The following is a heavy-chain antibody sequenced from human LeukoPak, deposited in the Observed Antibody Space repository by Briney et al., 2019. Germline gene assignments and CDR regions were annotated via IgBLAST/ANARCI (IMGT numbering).Heavy chain of an antibody. J-gene: IGHJ6*03. D-gene: IGHD1-26*01. Sequence: GESLKISCKGSGYSFTSYWIGWVRQMPGKGLEWMGIIYPGDSDTRYSPSFQGQVTISADKSISTAYLQWSSLKASDTAMYYCAGQLGATHYYYYMDVWGKGTTVTVSS. CDR2: IYPGDSDT. CDR1: GYSFTSYW. V-gene: IGHV5-51*01. CDR3: AGQLGATHYYYYMDV.